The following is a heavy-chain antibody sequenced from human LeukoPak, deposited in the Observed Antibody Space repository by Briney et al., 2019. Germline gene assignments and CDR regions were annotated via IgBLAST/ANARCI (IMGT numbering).Heavy chain of an antibody. Sequence: GSLRLSCAASGFTFSSYSMNWVRQAPGKGLEWVSYISSGGRTIYYADSVKGRFTMSRDNAKNSLYLQMNSLRAEDTAVYYCARPVVAATTPDTFDIWGQGTMVTVSS. J-gene: IGHJ3*02. V-gene: IGHV3-48*04. CDR2: ISSGGRTI. CDR1: GFTFSSYS. CDR3: ARPVVAATTPDTFDI. D-gene: IGHD2-15*01.